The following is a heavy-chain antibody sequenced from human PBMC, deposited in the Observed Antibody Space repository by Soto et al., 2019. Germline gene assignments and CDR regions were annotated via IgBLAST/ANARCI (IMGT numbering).Heavy chain of an antibody. CDR3: AKDRSLGSWCDP. J-gene: IGHJ5*02. V-gene: IGHV1-2*02. CDR2: ISPNSGGT. CDR1: EYTVSGYY. D-gene: IGHD3-16*01. Sequence: QVQLVQSGAEVKKPGASVKVSCKASEYTVSGYYIHWVRQAPGQGLEWMGWISPNSGGTNYAQKFQGRVTMTGDTSISTAYLDLSRLRSDDTAVYYCAKDRSLGSWCDPWGQGTLVTVSP.